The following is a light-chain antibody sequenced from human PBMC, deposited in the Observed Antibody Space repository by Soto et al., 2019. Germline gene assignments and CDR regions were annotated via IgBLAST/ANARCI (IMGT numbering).Light chain of an antibody. V-gene: IGKV3-15*01. CDR1: KRIGTN. CDR2: KTS. Sequence: EVVMTQSPATVSVSPGERTSLSCRASKRIGTNLGWYQQKPGQAPRLLISKTSTKATGVPARFSGSGSGTEFTLTISSLQSEDIAVYYCQQYAGWPLTFGGGTKVDIK. CDR3: QQYAGWPLT. J-gene: IGKJ4*01.